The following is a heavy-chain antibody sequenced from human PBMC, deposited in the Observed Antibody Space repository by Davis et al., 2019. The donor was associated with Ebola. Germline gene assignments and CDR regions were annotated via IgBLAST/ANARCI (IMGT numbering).Heavy chain of an antibody. CDR1: GFTFSGSA. D-gene: IGHD2-8*02. CDR2: IKSKTDGGIT. CDR3: TTGYCTGGVCYGTDY. Sequence: GESLKISCAASGFTFSGSAMHWVRQASGKGLEWVGRIKSKTDGGITDYAAPVKGRFTISRDDSKNTLYLQMNSLKTEDTAVYYCTTGYCTGGVCYGTDYWGQGTLVTVSS. J-gene: IGHJ4*02. V-gene: IGHV3-15*01.